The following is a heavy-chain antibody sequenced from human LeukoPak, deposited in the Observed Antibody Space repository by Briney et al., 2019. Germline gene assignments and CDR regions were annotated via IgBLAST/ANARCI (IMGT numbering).Heavy chain of an antibody. CDR2: ISYEGSNK. J-gene: IGHJ4*02. V-gene: IGHV3-30-3*01. D-gene: IGHD1-1*01. CDR1: GFTFSSYA. Sequence: GRSLRLSCAASGFTFSSYAMHWVRQAPGKGLEWVAVISYEGSNKYYADSVKGRFTISRDNSKNTLYLQMNSLRAEDTAVYYCARGGARYNWNDLANYWGQGTLVTVSS. CDR3: ARGGARYNWNDLANY.